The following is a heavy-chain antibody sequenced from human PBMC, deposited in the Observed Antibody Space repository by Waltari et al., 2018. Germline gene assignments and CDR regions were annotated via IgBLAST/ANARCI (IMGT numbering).Heavy chain of an antibody. CDR1: GGSFSGYY. J-gene: IGHJ6*03. Sequence: QVQLQQWGAGLLKPSETLSLTCAVYGGSFSGYYWSWIRQPPGKGLEWIGEINHSGGTNYNPSLKSRVTISVDTSKNQFSLKLSSVTAADTAVYYCARTVTYSYYYYYYMDVWGKGTTVTVSS. CDR2: INHSGGT. CDR3: ARTVTYSYYYYYYMDV. V-gene: IGHV4-34*01. D-gene: IGHD4-17*01.